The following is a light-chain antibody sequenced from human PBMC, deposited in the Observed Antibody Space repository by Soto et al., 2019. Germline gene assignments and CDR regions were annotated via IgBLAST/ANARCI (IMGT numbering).Light chain of an antibody. CDR2: EVS. Sequence: QSALTQPPSVSGSPGQSVTISCTGTSIDFVSYNRVSWYQQPPGTAPKVIITEVSNRPSGVSNRFSGSKSGNTASLTISGLQAEDEADYYCSSYISSSTFVVFGGGTKLTVL. V-gene: IGLV2-18*02. J-gene: IGLJ2*01. CDR1: SIDFVSYNR. CDR3: SSYISSSTFVV.